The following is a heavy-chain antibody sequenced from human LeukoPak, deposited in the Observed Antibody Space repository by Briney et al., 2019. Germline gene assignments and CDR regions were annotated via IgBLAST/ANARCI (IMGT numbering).Heavy chain of an antibody. Sequence: PGGSLRLSCAASGFSFRDFGMHWVRQAPGKGLEWLAIIWYDGSIKYYADSVKGRFTISRDNSKNTLYLQMNSLRAEDTAVYYCAKDRRYCSGGSCYYNYYYGMDVWGQGTTVTVSS. CDR3: AKDRRYCSGGSCYYNYYYGMDV. V-gene: IGHV3-30*02. D-gene: IGHD2-15*01. J-gene: IGHJ6*02. CDR2: IWYDGSIK. CDR1: GFSFRDFG.